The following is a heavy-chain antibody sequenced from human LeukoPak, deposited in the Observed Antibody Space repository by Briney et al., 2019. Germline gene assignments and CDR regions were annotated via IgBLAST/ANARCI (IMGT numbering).Heavy chain of an antibody. J-gene: IGHJ4*02. CDR1: GFTFSSYS. V-gene: IGHV3-21*01. Sequence: PGGSLRLSCAASGFTFSSYSMNWVRQAPGKGLEWVSSISSSSSYIYYADSVKGRFPISRDNAKNSLYLQMNSLRAEDTAVYYCARDYNFGDFDYWGQGTLVTVSS. D-gene: IGHD1-1*01. CDR2: ISSSSSYI. CDR3: ARDYNFGDFDY.